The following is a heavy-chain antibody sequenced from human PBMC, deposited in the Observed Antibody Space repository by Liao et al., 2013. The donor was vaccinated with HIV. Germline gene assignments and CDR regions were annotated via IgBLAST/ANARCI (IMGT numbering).Heavy chain of an antibody. CDR2: IYTSGTT. Sequence: QVQLQESGPGLVKPSQTLSLTCTVSGGSISSGSFYWSWIRQPAGKGLEWIGRIYTSGTTNYNPSLKTRVTISVDTSKNQFSLKLSSVTAADTAVYYCARADAPQSLIRGSXYWGRRNRRRPSPQ. J-gene: IGHJ4*01. CDR3: ARADAPQSLIRGSXY. D-gene: IGHD3-10*01. CDR1: GGSISSGSFY. V-gene: IGHV4-61*02.